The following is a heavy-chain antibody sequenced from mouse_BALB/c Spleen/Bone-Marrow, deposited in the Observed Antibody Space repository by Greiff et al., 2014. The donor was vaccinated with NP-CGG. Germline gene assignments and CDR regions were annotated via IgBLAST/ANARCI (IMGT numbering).Heavy chain of an antibody. CDR1: GYTFTEYP. D-gene: IGHD4-1*01. CDR3: ARGLTGGFAY. Sequence: EVQLVESGPELVKPGASVKISCKTSGYTFTEYPMHWVKQNHGKSLEWIGGINPTNGGTSDNQKFKGKATLTVDKSSSTAYMERRSLTSEDSAVYYCARGLTGGFAYWGQGTLVTVSA. V-gene: IGHV1-18*01. J-gene: IGHJ3*01. CDR2: INPTNGGT.